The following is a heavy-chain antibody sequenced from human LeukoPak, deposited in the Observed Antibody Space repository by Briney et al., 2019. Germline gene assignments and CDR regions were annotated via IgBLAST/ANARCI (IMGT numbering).Heavy chain of an antibody. D-gene: IGHD3-22*01. V-gene: IGHV3-48*04. CDR1: GFRFSTHS. J-gene: IGHJ4*02. Sequence: GGSLRLSCAASGFRFSTHSMTWVRLAPGKGLEWLSFISISGSSRHYADSVKRRFTISRDNAENSVYLQMNSLRAEDTGFYYCASGGTISGFYDYWGQGTLVTVSS. CDR3: ASGGTISGFYDY. CDR2: ISISGSSR.